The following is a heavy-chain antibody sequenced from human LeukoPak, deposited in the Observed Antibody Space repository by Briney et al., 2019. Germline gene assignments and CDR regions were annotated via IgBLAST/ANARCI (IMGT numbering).Heavy chain of an antibody. V-gene: IGHV4-59*01. CDR2: IHYSGST. Sequence: SETLSLTCTVSGGSIRSDYWSWVRQPPGKGLEWIGYIHYSGSTNYNASLKSRVTMSVDMSMNQFSLKLTSVTAADTAVYYCARLGRKTSVVPPDFDCWGQGTLVTVSS. D-gene: IGHD4-23*01. J-gene: IGHJ4*02. CDR3: ARLGRKTSVVPPDFDC. CDR1: GGSIRSDY.